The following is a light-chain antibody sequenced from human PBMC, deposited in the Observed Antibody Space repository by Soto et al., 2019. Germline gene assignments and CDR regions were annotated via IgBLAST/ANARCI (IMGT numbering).Light chain of an antibody. CDR3: CSYAGGSNV. CDR1: SSDVGSYPF. CDR2: ECS. Sequence: QSALTQPASVYESPGQSITIYCTGTSSDVGSYPFVSLYQQHPGTAPKLMIYECSKRPSVVSDRFSGSKSGNTSSLTISGLHADDEAYYFCCSYAGGSNVFGTGTKVTVL. V-gene: IGLV2-23*03. J-gene: IGLJ1*01.